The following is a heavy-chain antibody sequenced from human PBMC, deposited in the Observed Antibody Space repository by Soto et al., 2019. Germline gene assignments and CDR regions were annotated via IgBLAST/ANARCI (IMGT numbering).Heavy chain of an antibody. D-gene: IGHD4-17*01. CDR3: ARGAATATPGWFDP. Sequence: SETLSLTCTVSGGSIDSGDYYWSWIRQPPGKGLEWIGYVYYSGTTNYNPFLKSRVTLSLDKSKNQFSLKMNSVTAADTAVYYCARGAATATPGWFDPWGQGIMVTVS. V-gene: IGHV4-61*08. J-gene: IGHJ5*02. CDR1: GGSIDSGDYY. CDR2: VYYSGTT.